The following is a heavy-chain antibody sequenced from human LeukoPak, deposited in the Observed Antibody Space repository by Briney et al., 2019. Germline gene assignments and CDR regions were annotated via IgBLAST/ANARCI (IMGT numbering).Heavy chain of an antibody. CDR2: IIPIFGTA. CDR1: GGTFSSYA. D-gene: IGHD3-3*01. Sequence: GASVKVSCKASGGTFSSYAISWVRQAPGQGLEWMGGIIPIFGTANYAQKFQGRVTITTDESTSTAYMELSSLKSEDTAVYYCARAGGMGYDSPWYYYMDVWGKGTTVTVSS. CDR3: ARAGGMGYDSPWYYYMDV. V-gene: IGHV1-69*05. J-gene: IGHJ6*03.